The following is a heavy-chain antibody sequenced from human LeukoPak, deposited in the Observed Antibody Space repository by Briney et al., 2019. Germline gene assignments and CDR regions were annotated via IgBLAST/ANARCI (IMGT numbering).Heavy chain of an antibody. Sequence: ASVKVSCKASGYTFTSYGISWVRQAPGQGLEWMGWISAYNGNTNYAQKLQGRVTMTTDTSPSTAYMELRSLRSDDTAVYYCARDYDILTGYYKGDYWGQGTLVTVSS. CDR1: GYTFTSYG. D-gene: IGHD3-9*01. CDR2: ISAYNGNT. CDR3: ARDYDILTGYYKGDY. J-gene: IGHJ4*02. V-gene: IGHV1-18*01.